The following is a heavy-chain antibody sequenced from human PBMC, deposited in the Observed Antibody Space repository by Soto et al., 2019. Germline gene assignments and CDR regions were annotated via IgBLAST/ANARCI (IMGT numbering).Heavy chain of an antibody. CDR3: DRGRNEPAPSPPKLAVFDD. J-gene: IGHJ4*02. V-gene: IGHV4-30-2*01. CDR1: GGSISSGGYS. D-gene: IGHD6-19*01. CDR2: SYHSGST. Sequence: QLQLQESGSGLVKPSQTLSLTCAVSGGSISSGGYSWSWIRQPPGKGLEWIGSSYHSGSTYYNPSLTRRFTILVERSMNQFSLLLTSATAAETAVHHCDRGRNEPAPSPPKLAVFDDWGQGIRVNGYS.